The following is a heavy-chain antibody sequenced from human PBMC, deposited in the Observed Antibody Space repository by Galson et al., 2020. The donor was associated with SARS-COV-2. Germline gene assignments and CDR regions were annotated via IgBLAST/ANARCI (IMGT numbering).Heavy chain of an antibody. CDR1: GASVTGTTYY. V-gene: IGHV4-61*09. J-gene: IGHJ4*02. CDR3: AGYDFWTASYS. Sequence: SETLSLTCTVSGASVTGTTYYWNWIRQPAGNGLEWIGHIYSSGSANYNPSLKSRATISVDTSKSQFSLKLSSVTAADTAVYYCAGYDFWTASYSWGQGTLVTVSS. CDR2: IYSSGSA. D-gene: IGHD3-3*01.